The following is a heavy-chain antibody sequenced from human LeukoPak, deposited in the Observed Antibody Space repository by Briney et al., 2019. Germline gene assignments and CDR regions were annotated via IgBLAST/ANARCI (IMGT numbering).Heavy chain of an antibody. CDR1: GYSISSGYY. J-gene: IGHJ4*02. D-gene: IGHD2-15*01. CDR3: ARSLGILFDY. CDR2: MNDSGRS. V-gene: IGHV4-38-2*02. Sequence: SETLSLTCTVSGYSISSGYYWGWIRQPPGKGLEWIGEMNDSGRSHYNPSLKSRVTISVDTSKNQFSLKLSSVTAADTAVYYCARSLGILFDYWGQGTLVTVSS.